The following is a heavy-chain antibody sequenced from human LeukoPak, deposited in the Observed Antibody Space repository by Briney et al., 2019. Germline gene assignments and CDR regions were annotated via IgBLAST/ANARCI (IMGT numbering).Heavy chain of an antibody. CDR2: IIPIFSTA. CDR3: ARDRPAYSSGWKDGFDFDY. J-gene: IGHJ4*02. CDR1: GGSFSSYS. Sequence: ASVKVSCKASGGSFSSYSISWVLQAPAQRLVWMGGIIPIFSTANYAQKFQGRVTITADESTSRAYKELSSLRPEDTAVYYRARDRPAYSSGWKDGFDFDYWGQGTLVTVSS. D-gene: IGHD6-19*01. V-gene: IGHV1-69*13.